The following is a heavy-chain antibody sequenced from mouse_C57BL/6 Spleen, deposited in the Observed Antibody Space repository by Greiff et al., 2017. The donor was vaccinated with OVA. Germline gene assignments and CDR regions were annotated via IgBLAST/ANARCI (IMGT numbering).Heavy chain of an antibody. J-gene: IGHJ3*01. CDR3: ARGEGHSISWFAY. CDR2: IDPSDSYT. D-gene: IGHD2-10*02. Sequence: QVHVKQPGAELVRPGTSVKLSCKASGYTFTSYWMHWVKQRPGQGLEWIGVIDPSDSYTNYNQKFKGKATLTVDTSSSTAYMQLSSLTSEDSAVYYCARGEGHSISWFAYWGQGTLVTVSA. CDR1: GYTFTSYW. V-gene: IGHV1-59*01.